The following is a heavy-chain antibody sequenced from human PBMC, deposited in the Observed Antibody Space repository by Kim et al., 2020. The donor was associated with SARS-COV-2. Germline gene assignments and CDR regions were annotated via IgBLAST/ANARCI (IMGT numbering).Heavy chain of an antibody. V-gene: IGHV3-30*18. CDR3: AKGTTMIVFHHAFDI. Sequence: GGSLRLSCAASGFTFSSYGMHWVRQAPGKGLEWVAVISYDGSNKYYADSVKGRFTISRDNSKNTLYLQMNSLRAEDTAVYYCAKGTTMIVFHHAFDIWGQGTMVTVSS. CDR1: GFTFSSYG. D-gene: IGHD3-22*01. CDR2: ISYDGSNK. J-gene: IGHJ3*02.